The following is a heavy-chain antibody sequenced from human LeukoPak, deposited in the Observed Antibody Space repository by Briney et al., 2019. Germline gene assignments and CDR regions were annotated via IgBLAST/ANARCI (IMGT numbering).Heavy chain of an antibody. J-gene: IGHJ4*02. V-gene: IGHV4-34*01. D-gene: IGHD2-2*01. Sequence: SETLSLTCAVYGGSFSGYYWSWIRQPPGKGLEWSGEINHSGSTNYNPSLKSRVTISVDTSKNQFSLKLSSVTAADTAVYYCARVKRPATSDYWGQGTLDTVSS. CDR1: GGSFSGYY. CDR2: INHSGST. CDR3: ARVKRPATSDY.